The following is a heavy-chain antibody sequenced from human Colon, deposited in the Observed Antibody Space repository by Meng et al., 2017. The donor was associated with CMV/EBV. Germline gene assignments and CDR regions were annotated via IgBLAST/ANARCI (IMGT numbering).Heavy chain of an antibody. V-gene: IGHV1-2*02. CDR2: FYSNSGTT. Sequence: QGQVGHSGPGVKKPAASMQLSCKASGYTFSYYHIHWVRQPPGQGLEWMGCFYSNSGTTYYAQKFQGVFIMAEDTSINIVLKLLSSLGSDKTAVYCWAHDPSGSRVPFDYWGQGSLVTVSS. CDR1: GYTFSYYH. CDR3: AHDPSGSRVPFDY. D-gene: IGHD1-26*01. J-gene: IGHJ4*02.